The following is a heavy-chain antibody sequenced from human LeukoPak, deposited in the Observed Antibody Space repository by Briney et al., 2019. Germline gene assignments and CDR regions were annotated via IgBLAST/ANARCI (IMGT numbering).Heavy chain of an antibody. V-gene: IGHV1-69*13. CDR2: IIPIFGTA. CDR1: GGTFSSYA. J-gene: IGHJ4*02. CDR3: ATWPGTWYGEDC. Sequence: EASVKVSCKASGGTFSSYAISWVRQAPGQGLEWMGGIIPIFGTANYAQKFQGRVTITADESTSTAYMELSSLRSEDTAVYYCATWPGTWYGEDCWGQGTLVTVSS. D-gene: IGHD3-10*01.